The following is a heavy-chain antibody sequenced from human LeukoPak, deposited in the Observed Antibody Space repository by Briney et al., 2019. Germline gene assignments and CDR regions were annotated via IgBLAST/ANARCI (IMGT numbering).Heavy chain of an antibody. J-gene: IGHJ4*02. D-gene: IGHD6-13*01. Sequence: SETLSLTCTVSGDSISSYYWSWIRQPPGKGLDWIGYIYYSGSTNYNPSLKSRVTISVDTSKNQFSLKLSSVTAADTAVYYCARAIQYSSSFAPPPDYWGQGTLVTVSS. CDR3: ARAIQYSSSFAPPPDY. V-gene: IGHV4-59*01. CDR1: GDSISSYY. CDR2: IYYSGST.